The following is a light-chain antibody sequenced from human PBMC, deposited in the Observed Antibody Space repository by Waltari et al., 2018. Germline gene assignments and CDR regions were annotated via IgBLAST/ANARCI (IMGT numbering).Light chain of an antibody. CDR1: QSVNNY. CDR3: QQRSIRPPAYS. V-gene: IGKV3-11*01. J-gene: IGKJ2*03. Sequence: EIVLTQSPATLCLSPGERVTLSCRASQSVNNYLAWYQQKPGQAPRLLIYDASSRATGIAARFSGNGSGTDFTRTISSLEAEDFAVYYCQQRSIRPPAYSFGQGTRLEIK. CDR2: DAS.